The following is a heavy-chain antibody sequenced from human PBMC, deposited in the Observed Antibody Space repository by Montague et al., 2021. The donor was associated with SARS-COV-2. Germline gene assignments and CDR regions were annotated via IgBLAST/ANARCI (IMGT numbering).Heavy chain of an antibody. CDR3: ARERRVVATGSHYGMDV. D-gene: IGHD5-12*01. CDR1: GFTFSDNY. V-gene: IGHV3-11*05. CDR2: ISSSSRDI. J-gene: IGHJ6*02. Sequence: FRSLSWAASGFTFSDNYMSWIRQAPGKGLEWVSYISSSSRDIKYADSVKGRFTISRDNVESSLYLQMNSLRGEDTAVYYCARERRVVATGSHYGMDVWGPGTTVIVSS.